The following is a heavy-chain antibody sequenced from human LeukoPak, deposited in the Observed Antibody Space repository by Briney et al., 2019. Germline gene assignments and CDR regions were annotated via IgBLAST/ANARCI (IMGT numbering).Heavy chain of an antibody. V-gene: IGHV3-23*01. D-gene: IGHD6-19*01. Sequence: PGGSLRLSCAASGFIFSSYAMTWVRQAPGQGLEWVSGISAGGTRYDADSVRGRFTISRDSSKNTLYLHMSSLRAEDTALYYCAKAGGLAMEYFQHWGQGTLVTVSS. J-gene: IGHJ1*01. CDR3: AKAGGLAMEYFQH. CDR1: GFIFSSYA. CDR2: ISAGGTR.